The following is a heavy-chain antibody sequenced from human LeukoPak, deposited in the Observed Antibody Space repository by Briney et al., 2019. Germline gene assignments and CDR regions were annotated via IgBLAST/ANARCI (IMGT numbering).Heavy chain of an antibody. Sequence: NPSETLSLICVVSGDSVSSTNYYWGWIRQPPGKGLEWIGTTHYSGNTYYNPSLKSRVTISLDTSKNQFSLRLNSVTAADTAVYYCAREGAYRTYGDYSPFDFWGQGTLVTVSS. CDR3: AREGAYRTYGDYSPFDF. D-gene: IGHD4-17*01. V-gene: IGHV4-39*07. CDR2: THYSGNT. J-gene: IGHJ5*01. CDR1: GDSVSSTNYY.